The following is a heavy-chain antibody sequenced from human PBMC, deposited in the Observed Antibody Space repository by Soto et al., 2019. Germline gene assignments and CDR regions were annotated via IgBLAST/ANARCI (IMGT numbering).Heavy chain of an antibody. V-gene: IGHV4-30-2*01. CDR3: ARGIWNIEGMIYGFYFDP. D-gene: IGHD2-8*01. Sequence: SETLSLTCGVSGGSITSGAYSWRWIRQPPGNVLEWLGYICQSGATYYNPSLERRVTISMDTSKNAFSLNLSSVTADDPAVYYCARGIWNIEGMIYGFYFDPWGPGTLVTVSS. J-gene: IGHJ5*02. CDR2: ICQSGAT. CDR1: GGSITSGAYS.